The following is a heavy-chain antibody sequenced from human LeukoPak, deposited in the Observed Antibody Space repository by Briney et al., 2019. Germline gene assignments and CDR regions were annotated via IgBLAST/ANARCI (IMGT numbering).Heavy chain of an antibody. V-gene: IGHV3-23*01. Sequence: GGSLRLSCAASGFTFSSYAMSWVRQAPGKGLEWVSAISGSGGSTYYADSVKGRFTISRDNSKNTLYLQMNSLRVEDTALYYCARVRSVGGNPHAFNIWGQGTMVTVSS. J-gene: IGHJ3*02. D-gene: IGHD4-23*01. CDR2: ISGSGGST. CDR3: ARVRSVGGNPHAFNI. CDR1: GFTFSSYA.